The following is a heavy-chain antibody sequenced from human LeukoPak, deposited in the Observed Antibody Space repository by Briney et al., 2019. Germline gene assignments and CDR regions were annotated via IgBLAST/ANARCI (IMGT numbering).Heavy chain of an antibody. J-gene: IGHJ4*01. CDR3: AKKKRITIFGVVIMGTNYFDY. CDR1: GFTFSRYA. CDR2: ISGSGGST. Sequence: PGGSLRLSCAASGFTFSRYAMSWVRQAPGKGLEWVSAISGSGGSTYYADSVKGRFTISRDNSKNTLYLQMNSLRAEDTDVYYCAKKKRITIFGVVIMGTNYFDYWGQGTLVTVSS. D-gene: IGHD3-3*01. V-gene: IGHV3-23*01.